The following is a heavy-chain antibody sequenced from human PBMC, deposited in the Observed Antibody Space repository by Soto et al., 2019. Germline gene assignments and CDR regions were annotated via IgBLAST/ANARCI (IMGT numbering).Heavy chain of an antibody. V-gene: IGHV3-23*01. Sequence: PGGSLRLSCAVSGFAFSSYGMSWVRQAPGKGLKWVSGVSSSGVVTHYADSVKGRFTISRDNSKNTVYLQMNSLRAEDTAVYYCAKRGYCSGGICYAFDYWGQGTLVTVSS. CDR1: GFAFSSYG. J-gene: IGHJ4*02. CDR2: VSSSGVVT. D-gene: IGHD2-15*01. CDR3: AKRGYCSGGICYAFDY.